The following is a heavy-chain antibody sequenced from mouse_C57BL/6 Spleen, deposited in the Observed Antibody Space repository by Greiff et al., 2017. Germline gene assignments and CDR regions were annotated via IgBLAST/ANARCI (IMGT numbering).Heavy chain of an antibody. CDR1: GFNIKDYY. Sequence: VQLQQSGAELVKPGASVKLSCTASGFNIKDYYMHWVKQRTEQGLEWIGRIDPEDGETEYAPKFQGKATITADTSSNTAYLQLSSLTSEDTAVYYCARGLRLYAMDYWGQGTSVTVSS. V-gene: IGHV14-2*01. CDR3: ARGLRLYAMDY. CDR2: IDPEDGET. J-gene: IGHJ4*01. D-gene: IGHD2-4*01.